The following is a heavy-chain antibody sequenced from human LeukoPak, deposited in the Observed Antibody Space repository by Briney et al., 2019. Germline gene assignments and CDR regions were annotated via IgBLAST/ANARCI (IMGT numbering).Heavy chain of an antibody. V-gene: IGHV5-51*01. CDR2: INPGDSDT. J-gene: IGHJ4*02. Sequence: GESLKISCKASGYSFTSYWIGWVRQMPGKGLEWMGVINPGDSDTRYSPSFQGQVTISADKSINTAYLQWSSLKASDSAIYFCARRCQKYSSGWHCLEIWGQGTLVTVSS. CDR3: ARRCQKYSSGWHCLEI. CDR1: GYSFTSYW. D-gene: IGHD6-19*01.